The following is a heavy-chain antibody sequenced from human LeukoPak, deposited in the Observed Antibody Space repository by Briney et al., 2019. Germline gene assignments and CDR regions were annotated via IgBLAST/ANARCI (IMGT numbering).Heavy chain of an antibody. Sequence: GGSLRLSCDASGFSFRDYSMNWVRQAPGKGLEWVSSISDTRTYIYYADSVKGRFTISRDNAKRSLYLQMNSLRAEDTAVYYCMGDYCTSTSCSTTFWGQGTLVTVSS. J-gene: IGHJ4*02. D-gene: IGHD2-2*02. CDR2: ISDTRTYI. CDR1: GFSFRDYS. CDR3: MGDYCTSTSCSTTF. V-gene: IGHV3-21*01.